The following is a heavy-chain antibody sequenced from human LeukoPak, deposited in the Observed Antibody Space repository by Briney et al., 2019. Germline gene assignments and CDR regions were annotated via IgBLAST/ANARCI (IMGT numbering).Heavy chain of an antibody. J-gene: IGHJ4*02. CDR1: GFTFSSYS. Sequence: GGSLRLSCAASGFTFSSYSMNWVRQAPGKGLEWVSSISSSSSYIYYADSVKGRFTISRDNAKNSLYLQMNSLRAEDTAAYYCARADWDTAMIDYWGQGTLLTVSS. CDR2: ISSSSSYI. V-gene: IGHV3-21*01. D-gene: IGHD5-18*01. CDR3: ARADWDTAMIDY.